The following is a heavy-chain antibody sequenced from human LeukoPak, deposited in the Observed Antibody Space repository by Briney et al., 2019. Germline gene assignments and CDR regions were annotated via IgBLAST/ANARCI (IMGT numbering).Heavy chain of an antibody. CDR3: ARGYYDFWSAVGFDY. CDR1: GGSISSGSYY. J-gene: IGHJ4*02. D-gene: IGHD3-3*01. Sequence: SQTLSLTCTVSGGSISSGSYYWSWIRQPAGKGLEWVGRIYTSGSTNYNPSLKSRVTISVDTSKNQFSLKLSSVIAADTAVYYCARGYYDFWSAVGFDYWGQGTLVTVSS. CDR2: IYTSGST. V-gene: IGHV4-61*02.